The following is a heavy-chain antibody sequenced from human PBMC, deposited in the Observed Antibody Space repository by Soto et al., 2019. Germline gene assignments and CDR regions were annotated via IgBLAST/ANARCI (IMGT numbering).Heavy chain of an antibody. V-gene: IGHV5-10-1*01. CDR1: GYTFTHYW. CDR2: INPSDSYT. CDR3: ARHPSSYNWFDL. J-gene: IGHJ5*02. D-gene: IGHD6-6*01. Sequence: GESLKISCQGSGYTFTHYWITWVRQTPGKGLEWMGRINPSDSYTNYSPSFQGHVIFSVDKSVNTAYLQWDSLTASDSATYFCARHPSSYNWFDLWGQGTLVTVSS.